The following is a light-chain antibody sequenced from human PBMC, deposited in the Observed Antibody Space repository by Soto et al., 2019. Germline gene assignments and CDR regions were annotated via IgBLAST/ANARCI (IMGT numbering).Light chain of an antibody. CDR1: QSVSSN. V-gene: IGKV3-15*01. CDR2: GAS. CDR3: QQYNNWPRT. J-gene: IGKJ3*01. Sequence: EIEMTQSPATLSVSPGERATLSCRASQSVSSNLAWYQQKPGQAPMLLINGASTWATGVPSRFSGSGSGTEFTLTISSLQSDDSAVYFCQQYNNWPRTFGPGTKVDIK.